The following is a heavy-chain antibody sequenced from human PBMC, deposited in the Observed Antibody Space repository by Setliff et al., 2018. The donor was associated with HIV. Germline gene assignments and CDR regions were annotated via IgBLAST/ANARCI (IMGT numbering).Heavy chain of an antibody. CDR1: YY. Sequence: YYWGWIRQPPGKGLEWIADINGYGKIIYYADFVEGRFTISRDNANRSLSLQVNTLRAEDTAVYYCARGRHYDSSGYYRGYFQNWGQGTLVTVSS. J-gene: IGHJ1*01. CDR2: INGYGKII. CDR3: ARGRHYDSSGYYRGYFQN. D-gene: IGHD3-22*01. V-gene: IGHV3-11*04.